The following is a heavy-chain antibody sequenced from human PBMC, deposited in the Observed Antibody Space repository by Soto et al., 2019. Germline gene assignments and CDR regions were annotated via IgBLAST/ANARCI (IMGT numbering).Heavy chain of an antibody. D-gene: IGHD3-3*01. CDR1: GGSVSSGSYY. CDR2: IYYSGRT. J-gene: IGHJ4*02. Sequence: QVQLQESGPGLVKPSETLSLTCTVSGGSVSSGSYYWSWNRQPPGKGLEWTGYIYYSGRTNYNPSLQSGVTIAVDTAKNQFSLKLSSVTAADTAVYYCARVGDFWIDYWGEGTLVMVSS. CDR3: ARVGDFWIDY. V-gene: IGHV4-61*01.